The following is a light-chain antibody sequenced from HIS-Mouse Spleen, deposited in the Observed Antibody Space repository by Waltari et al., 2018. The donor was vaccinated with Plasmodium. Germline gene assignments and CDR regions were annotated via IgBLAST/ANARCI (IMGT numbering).Light chain of an antibody. CDR3: QAWDSSIGV. V-gene: IGLV3-1*01. CDR1: KLGDKY. J-gene: IGLJ2*01. Sequence: SYELTQPPSVSVSPGQTASITCSGDKLGDKYACWYQQKPGQSPVLVIYQDSKRPSGIPERLSGSNSGHTATLTISGTQAMDEADYYCQAWDSSIGVFGGGTKLTVL. CDR2: QDS.